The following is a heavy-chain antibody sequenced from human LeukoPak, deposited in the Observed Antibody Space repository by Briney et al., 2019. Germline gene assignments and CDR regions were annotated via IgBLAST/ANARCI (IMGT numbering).Heavy chain of an antibody. CDR3: ARAQAISAADF. CDR1: GFTFSAYV. D-gene: IGHD6-6*01. J-gene: IGHJ4*02. CDR2: ISSDGTNP. Sequence: PGGSLRLSCAASGFTFSAYVMHWVRQAPGAGLDWVAVISSDGTNPYHAESVRGRFTISRDNSKNTLYLQMHFLRLDDTAIYYCARAQAISAADFWGQGALVTVSS. V-gene: IGHV3-30-3*01.